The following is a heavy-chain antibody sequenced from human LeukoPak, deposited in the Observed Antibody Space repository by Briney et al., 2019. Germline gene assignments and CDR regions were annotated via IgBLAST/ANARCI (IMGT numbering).Heavy chain of an antibody. J-gene: IGHJ3*02. CDR3: ARAGYCTSTTCPDAFDI. V-gene: IGHV4-4*07. Sequence: SETLSLTCTVSGGSIVSHYWNWIRQPAGRGLEWIGRFYASGTTNTSPSLKSRVTMSVDTSKNQFSLKLSSVTAADTAVYYCARAGYCTSTTCPDAFDIWGQGTKVTVSS. D-gene: IGHD2-2*01. CDR1: GGSIVSHY. CDR2: FYASGTT.